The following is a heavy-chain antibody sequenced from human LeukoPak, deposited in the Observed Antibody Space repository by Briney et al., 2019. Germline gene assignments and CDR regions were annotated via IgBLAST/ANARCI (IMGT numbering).Heavy chain of an antibody. CDR1: GGSISNYY. CDR2: IYYSGST. J-gene: IGHJ4*02. V-gene: IGHV4-59*01. CDR3: ARRTYDSSGYYYDY. D-gene: IGHD3-22*01. Sequence: SETLSFTCTVSGGSISNYYWNWIRQPPGKGLEWIGYIYYSGSTNYNPSLKSRVTISVDTSKNQFSLKLSSVTAADTAVYYCARRTYDSSGYYYDYWGQGTLVTVSS.